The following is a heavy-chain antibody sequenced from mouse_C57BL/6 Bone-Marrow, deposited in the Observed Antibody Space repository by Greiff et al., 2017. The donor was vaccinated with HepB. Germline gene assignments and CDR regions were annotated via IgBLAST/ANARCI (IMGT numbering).Heavy chain of an antibody. J-gene: IGHJ4*01. CDR3: ARCYYSNPYYYAMDY. CDR1: GYAFSSSW. D-gene: IGHD2-5*01. V-gene: IGHV1-82*01. Sequence: QVQLQQSGPELVKPGASVKISCKASGYAFSSSWMNWVKQRPGKGLEWIGRIYPGDGDTNYNGKFKGKATLTADKSSSTAYMQLSSLTSEDSAVYFCARCYYSNPYYYAMDYWGQGTSVTVSS. CDR2: IYPGDGDT.